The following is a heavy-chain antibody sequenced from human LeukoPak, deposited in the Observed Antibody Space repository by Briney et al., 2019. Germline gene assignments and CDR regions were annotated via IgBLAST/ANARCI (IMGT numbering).Heavy chain of an antibody. CDR1: GFTFSSYS. V-gene: IGHV3-48*04. J-gene: IGHJ4*02. CDR2: ISSSSSTI. Sequence: GGSLRLSCAASGFTFSSYSMNWVRQAPGKGLEWVSYISSSSSTIYYADSVKGRFTISRDNAKNSLYLQMNSLGAEDTAVYYCARDSSGYLIDYWGQGTLVTVSS. CDR3: ARDSSGYLIDY. D-gene: IGHD3-22*01.